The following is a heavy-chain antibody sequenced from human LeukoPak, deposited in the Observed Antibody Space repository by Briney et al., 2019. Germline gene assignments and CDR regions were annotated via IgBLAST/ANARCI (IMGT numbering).Heavy chain of an antibody. CDR2: INPNSGGT. CDR1: GYTLTELS. D-gene: IGHD3-22*01. V-gene: IGHV1-2*02. J-gene: IGHJ3*02. Sequence: ASVKVSCKVSGYTLTELSMHWVRQAPGQGLEWMGWINPNSGGTNYAQKFQGRVTTTRDTSISTAYMELSRLRSDDTAVYYCARVRVYYYDSSGYYDAFDIWGQGTMVTVSS. CDR3: ARVRVYYYDSSGYYDAFDI.